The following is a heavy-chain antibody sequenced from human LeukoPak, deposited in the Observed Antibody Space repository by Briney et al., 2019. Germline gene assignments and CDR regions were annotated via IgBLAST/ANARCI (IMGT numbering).Heavy chain of an antibody. D-gene: IGHD1-1*01. J-gene: IGHJ3*02. Sequence: GGSLRLSCAASGFTFSSYGMHWVRQAPGKGLEWVAFIRYDGSNKYYADSVKGRFTISRDNAKNSLYLQMNSLRDEDTAMYYCVRGGGTLDMWGQGTMVTVSS. V-gene: IGHV3-30*02. CDR1: GFTFSSYG. CDR3: VRGGGTLDM. CDR2: IRYDGSNK.